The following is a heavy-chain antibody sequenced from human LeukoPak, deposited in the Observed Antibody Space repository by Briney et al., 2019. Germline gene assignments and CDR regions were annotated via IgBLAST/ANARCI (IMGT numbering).Heavy chain of an antibody. V-gene: IGHV4-59*01. J-gene: IGHJ6*03. Sequence: SETLSLTCTVSGGSISSYYWSWIRQPPGKGLEWIGYIYYSGSTNYNPSLKSRVTISVDTSKNQFSLKLSSVTAADTAVYYCARSVSLGFGELSSYYYYYMDVWGKGTTVTISS. D-gene: IGHD3-10*01. CDR1: GGSISSYY. CDR3: ARSVSLGFGELSSYYYYYMDV. CDR2: IYYSGST.